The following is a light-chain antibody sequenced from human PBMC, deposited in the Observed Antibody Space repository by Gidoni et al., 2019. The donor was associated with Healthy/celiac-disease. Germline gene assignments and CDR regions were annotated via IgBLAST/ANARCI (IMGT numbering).Light chain of an antibody. CDR1: QSISTY. V-gene: IGKV1-39*01. J-gene: IGKJ1*01. Sequence: DIQMTQSPSSLSASVGDRVTITCRASQSISTYLNWYQQKSWKAPKLLIYAASSLQSGVPSRFSGSGSGTDFTLTISSLQPEDFATYYCQQSYSSPRTFGQGTKVE. CDR3: QQSYSSPRT. CDR2: AAS.